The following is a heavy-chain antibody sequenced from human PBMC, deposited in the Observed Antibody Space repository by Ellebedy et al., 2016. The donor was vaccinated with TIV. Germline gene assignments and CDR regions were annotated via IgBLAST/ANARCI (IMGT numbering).Heavy chain of an antibody. V-gene: IGHV3-30*03. CDR2: ISYDGSNK. CDR1: GFTFSSYG. CDR3: ARYCSGGSCYPPEYYFDY. J-gene: IGHJ4*02. Sequence: GGSLRLXCAASGFTFSSYGMHWVRQAPGKGLEWVAVISYDGSNKYYADSVKGRFTISRDNSKNTLYLQMNSLRAEDTAVYYCARYCSGGSCYPPEYYFDYWGQGTLVTVSS. D-gene: IGHD2-15*01.